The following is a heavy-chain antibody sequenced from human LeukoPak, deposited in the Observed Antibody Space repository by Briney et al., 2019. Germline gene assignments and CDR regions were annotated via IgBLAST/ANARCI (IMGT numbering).Heavy chain of an antibody. J-gene: IGHJ6*03. D-gene: IGHD3-10*01. Sequence: GGSLRLSCAASGFTFSSYWMSWVRQAPGKGLEWVANIKQDGSEKYYVDSVKGRFTISRDNAKNSLYLQMSSLRADDTAVYYCAKDYGSGSYYNVGYMDVWGKGTTVTVSS. V-gene: IGHV3-7*01. CDR2: IKQDGSEK. CDR1: GFTFSSYW. CDR3: AKDYGSGSYYNVGYMDV.